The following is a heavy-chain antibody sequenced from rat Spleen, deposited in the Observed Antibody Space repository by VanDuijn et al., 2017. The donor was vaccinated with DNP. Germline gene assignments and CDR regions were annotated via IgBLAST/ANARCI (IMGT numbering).Heavy chain of an antibody. CDR3: ARYYGYNYFDY. Sequence: EVQLVESGGGLVQPGRSMKLSCAASGFTFSNYDMAWVRQAPKKGLEWVATISTSGGSTFYLDSVKGRFTISRDNAKSTLYLQMNSLRSEDMATYYCARYYGYNYFDYWGQGVMVTVSS. J-gene: IGHJ2*01. CDR1: GFTFSNYD. D-gene: IGHD1-9*01. V-gene: IGHV5-25*01. CDR2: ISTSGGST.